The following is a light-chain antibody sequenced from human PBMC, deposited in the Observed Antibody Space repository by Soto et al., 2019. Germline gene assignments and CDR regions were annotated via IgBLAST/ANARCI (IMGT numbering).Light chain of an antibody. CDR2: GAS. Sequence: EVVLPHSPGTLSLSPGETATLSCRASQSVSSRFFAWYQHTPGQPPRLLIYGASIRATGIPDRFSGSGSGTDFTLTISGLEPEDVAVYYCQQYDGSPYGFGEGTKLEIK. CDR3: QQYDGSPYG. J-gene: IGKJ2*03. V-gene: IGKV3-20*01. CDR1: QSVSSRF.